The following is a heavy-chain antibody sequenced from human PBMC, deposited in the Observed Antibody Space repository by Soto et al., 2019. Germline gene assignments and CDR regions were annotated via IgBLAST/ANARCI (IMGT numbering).Heavy chain of an antibody. J-gene: IGHJ3*01. V-gene: IGHV3-53*01. CDR3: ATWHLQEHAYDV. Sequence: DVQLVESGGGLIQPGGSLRLSCAVSGLTVSGKKYVAWVRQAPGKGLEWVSGFYDLDGTYYADSLKGRFTTSGDSSRTIVYLQMNDLRPEDTAVYYCATWHLQEHAYDVWGQGTTVTLSS. CDR2: FYDLDGT. CDR1: GLTVSGKKY. D-gene: IGHD4-4*01.